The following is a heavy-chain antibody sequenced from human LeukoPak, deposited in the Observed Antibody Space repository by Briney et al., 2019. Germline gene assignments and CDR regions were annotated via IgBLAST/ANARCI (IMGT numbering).Heavy chain of an antibody. CDR1: GFTFDDYA. Sequence: GGSLRLPCAASGFTFDDYAMHRVRQAPGKGLEWVSLISWDGGSTYYADSVKGRFTISRDNSKNSLYLQMNSLRAEDTALYYCAKDMAAYYYASGNIDYWGQGTLVTVSS. CDR3: AKDMAAYYYASGNIDY. D-gene: IGHD3-10*01. J-gene: IGHJ4*02. V-gene: IGHV3-43D*03. CDR2: ISWDGGST.